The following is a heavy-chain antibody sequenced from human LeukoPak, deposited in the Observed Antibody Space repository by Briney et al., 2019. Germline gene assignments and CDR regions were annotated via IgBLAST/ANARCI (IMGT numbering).Heavy chain of an antibody. CDR3: AREISWNYVDY. CDR1: GFTFSSYS. J-gene: IGHJ4*02. V-gene: IGHV3-48*01. CDR2: ISSSTNTI. D-gene: IGHD6-13*01. Sequence: GGSLRLSCAASGFTFSSYSMNWVRQAPGKGLEWVSYISSSTNTIYYADSVKGRFTISRDNAKNSLFLQMNSLRAEDTAVYYCAREISWNYVDYWGQGTLVTVSS.